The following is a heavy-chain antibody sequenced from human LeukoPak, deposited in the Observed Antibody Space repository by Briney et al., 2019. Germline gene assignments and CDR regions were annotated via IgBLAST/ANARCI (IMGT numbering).Heavy chain of an antibody. J-gene: IGHJ6*03. V-gene: IGHV1-18*01. CDR3: ARSSSIAANTQMPYYYYYMDV. Sequence: ASVKVSCKASGYTFTSYGISWVRQAPGQGLEWMGWISAYNGNTNYAQKLQGRVTMTTDTSTSTAYIELRSLRSDDTAVYYCARSSSIAANTQMPYYYYYMDVWGKGTTVTVSS. D-gene: IGHD6-6*01. CDR1: GYTFTSYG. CDR2: ISAYNGNT.